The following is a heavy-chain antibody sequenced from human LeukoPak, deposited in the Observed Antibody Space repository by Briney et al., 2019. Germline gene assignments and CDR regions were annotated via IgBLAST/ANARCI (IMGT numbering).Heavy chain of an antibody. CDR3: ARENADPRYIAVAGPKQSWFDP. J-gene: IGHJ5*02. D-gene: IGHD6-19*01. Sequence: GGSLRLSCAASGFTVSSNYMSWVRQAPGKGLEWVSVIYGGGSTYYADSVKGRFTISRDNSKNTLYLQMNSLRAEDTAVYYCARENADPRYIAVAGPKQSWFDPWGQGTLVTVSS. CDR2: IYGGGST. CDR1: GFTVSSNY. V-gene: IGHV3-66*01.